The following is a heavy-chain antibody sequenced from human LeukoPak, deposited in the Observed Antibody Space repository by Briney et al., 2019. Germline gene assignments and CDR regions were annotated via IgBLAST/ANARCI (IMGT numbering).Heavy chain of an antibody. D-gene: IGHD3-10*01. Sequence: SETLSLTCNVSGGSISSHYWSWVRQPPGKGLEWIGYIYYTGNTNHNPSRKSRVSISADTSKNQFSLKLRSVTAADTAVYYCARSYYGSGSYYAMDVWGQGTTVTVSS. CDR3: ARSYYGSGSYYAMDV. J-gene: IGHJ6*02. V-gene: IGHV4-59*11. CDR1: GGSISSHY. CDR2: IYYTGNT.